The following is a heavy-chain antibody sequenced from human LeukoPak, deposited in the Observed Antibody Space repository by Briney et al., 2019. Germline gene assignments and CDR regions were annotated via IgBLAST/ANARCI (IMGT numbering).Heavy chain of an antibody. Sequence: PSETLSLTCAVYGGSFSGYYWSWIRQPPGKGLEWIGEINHSGSTNYNPSLKSRVTISVDTSKNQFSLKLSSVTAADTAVYYCARGPGIAVAGTLDFDYWGQGTLVTVSS. CDR1: GGSFSGYY. CDR2: INHSGST. CDR3: ARGPGIAVAGTLDFDY. J-gene: IGHJ4*02. V-gene: IGHV4-34*01. D-gene: IGHD6-19*01.